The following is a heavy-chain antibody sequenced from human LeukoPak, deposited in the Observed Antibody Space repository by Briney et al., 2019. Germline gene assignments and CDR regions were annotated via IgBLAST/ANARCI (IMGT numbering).Heavy chain of an antibody. V-gene: IGHV3-23*01. Sequence: GGSLRLSCAASGFTFSSYGISWVRQAPGKGLEWVSAISASGGTTYYADSVKGHFTISRDNSKNTVFLQMDSLRAEDTAVYYCARWDGYGDYWGQGTLVTVSS. CDR2: ISASGGTT. CDR3: ARWDGYGDY. CDR1: GFTFSSYG. D-gene: IGHD5-24*01. J-gene: IGHJ4*02.